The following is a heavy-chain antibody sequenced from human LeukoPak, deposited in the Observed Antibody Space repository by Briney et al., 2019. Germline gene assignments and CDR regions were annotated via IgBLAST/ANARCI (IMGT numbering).Heavy chain of an antibody. V-gene: IGHV3-66*01. CDR2: IYSGGST. J-gene: IGHJ4*02. CDR1: GFAVSSNY. Sequence: GGSLRLSCAASGFAVSSNYMSWVRQAPGKGLEWVSVIYSGGSTYYADSVKGRFTISRDNSKNTLYLQMNSLRAEDTAVYYCARVDYGDYGFDYWGQGTLVTVSS. CDR3: ARVDYGDYGFDY. D-gene: IGHD4-17*01.